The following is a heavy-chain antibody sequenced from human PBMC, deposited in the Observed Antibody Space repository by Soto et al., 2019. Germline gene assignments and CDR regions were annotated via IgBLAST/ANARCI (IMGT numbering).Heavy chain of an antibody. D-gene: IGHD1-26*01. Sequence: QVQLVQSGAEVKKPGASVKVSCKASGYTFTKFGISWVRQAPGQGLEWLGWLSTYREDRNYAQKVQDRVSMTTDTSTSIAHMALRTLISQDTAVYHCARLSLGPARTDALDIWGQGTMVTVS. CDR3: ARLSLGPARTDALDI. CDR1: GYTFTKFG. J-gene: IGHJ3*02. V-gene: IGHV1-18*01. CDR2: LSTYREDR.